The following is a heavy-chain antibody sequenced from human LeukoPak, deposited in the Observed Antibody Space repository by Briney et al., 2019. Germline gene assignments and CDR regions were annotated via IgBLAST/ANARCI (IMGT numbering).Heavy chain of an antibody. CDR3: ARRNYYGSGSYYA. V-gene: IGHV4-39*01. D-gene: IGHD3-10*01. Sequence: SETLSLTCTVSGGSITSSGSYWGWIRQPPGDGLDWIASVFYSGSTYYNPSLKSRVTISVDTSKNQFSLRLSSVTAADTAVYYCARRNYYGSGSYYAWGQGALVTVSS. J-gene: IGHJ5*02. CDR2: VFYSGST. CDR1: GGSITSSGSY.